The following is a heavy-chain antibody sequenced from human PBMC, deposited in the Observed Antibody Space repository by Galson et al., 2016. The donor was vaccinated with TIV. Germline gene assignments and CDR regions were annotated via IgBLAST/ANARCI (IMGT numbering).Heavy chain of an antibody. CDR3: ARVRFGELSGYYYYMDV. Sequence: SVKVSCKASGDTFASYAFSWVRQAPGQRLEVMGRIIPILGSSDYAQRFQGRVTITADASTSTVYMELRSLRSEDTAMYYCARVRFGELSGYYYYMDVWGKGTTVTVSS. J-gene: IGHJ6*03. CDR2: IIPILGSS. V-gene: IGHV1-69*13. D-gene: IGHD3-10*01. CDR1: GDTFASYA.